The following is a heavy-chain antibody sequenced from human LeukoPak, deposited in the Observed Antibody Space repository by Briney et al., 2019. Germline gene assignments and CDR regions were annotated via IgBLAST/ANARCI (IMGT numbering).Heavy chain of an antibody. Sequence: GGSLRLSCAASGFTFSSYEMNWVRQAPGKGLQWVSYISRSGSTIKYADSVKGRFTISRGNARNSVYLQMKSLRAEDTAVYYXARDLKGQYQDAFDIWGQGTMVTVSS. CDR1: GFTFSSYE. CDR3: ARDLKGQYQDAFDI. J-gene: IGHJ3*02. D-gene: IGHD2-2*01. CDR2: ISRSGSTI. V-gene: IGHV3-48*03.